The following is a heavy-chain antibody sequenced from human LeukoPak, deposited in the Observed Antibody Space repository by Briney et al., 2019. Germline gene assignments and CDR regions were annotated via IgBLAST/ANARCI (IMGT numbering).Heavy chain of an antibody. Sequence: GGSLRLSCAASGFTFSSYGMSWVRQAPGKGLEWVSAISGSGGSTYYADSVKGRFTISRDNSKNTLYLQMNSLRAEDTAVYYCAKDLHSRPDAFDIWGQGTMVTVSS. V-gene: IGHV3-23*01. J-gene: IGHJ3*02. CDR1: GFTFSSYG. CDR3: AKDLHSRPDAFDI. CDR2: ISGSGGST. D-gene: IGHD2-21*01.